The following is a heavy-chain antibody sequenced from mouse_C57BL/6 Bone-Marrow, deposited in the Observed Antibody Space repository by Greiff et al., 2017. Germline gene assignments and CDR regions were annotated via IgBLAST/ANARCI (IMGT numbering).Heavy chain of an antibody. V-gene: IGHV1-81*01. CDR2: IYPRSGNT. D-gene: IGHD2-4*01. Sequence: VKLVESGAELARPGASVKLSCKASGYTFTSYGISWVKQRTGQGLEWIGEIYPRSGNTYYNEKFKGKATLTADKSSSTAYMELRSLTSEDSAVYFCARGDDYDVDWYFDVWGTGTTVTVSS. CDR3: ARGDDYDVDWYFDV. J-gene: IGHJ1*03. CDR1: GYTFTSYG.